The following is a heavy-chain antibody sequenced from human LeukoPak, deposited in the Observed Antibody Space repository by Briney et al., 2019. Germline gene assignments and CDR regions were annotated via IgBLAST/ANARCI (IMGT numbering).Heavy chain of an antibody. D-gene: IGHD1-26*01. Sequence: GSVPVSCKASGYTFTGYYMHWVRQAPGQGLEWMGWINPNSGGTNYAQKFQGRVTMTRDTSISTAYMELSRLRSDDTAVYYCARVARRLLTSGSYSYWGQGTLVTVSS. CDR3: ARVARRLLTSGSYSY. J-gene: IGHJ4*02. V-gene: IGHV1-2*02. CDR1: GYTFTGYY. CDR2: INPNSGGT.